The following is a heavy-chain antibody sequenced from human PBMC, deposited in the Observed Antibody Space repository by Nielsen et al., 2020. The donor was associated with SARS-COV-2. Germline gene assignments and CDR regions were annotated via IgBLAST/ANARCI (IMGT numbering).Heavy chain of an antibody. J-gene: IGHJ4*02. D-gene: IGHD3-22*01. CDR3: TYYYDSRGSPSFDY. Sequence: GESLKISCAASGFTFSSYSMSWVRQAPGMGLEWVGRIKSKTDGGTTDYAAPVKGRFTISRDDSKNTLYLQMNSLKTEDTAVYYCTYYYDSRGSPSFDYWGLGTLVTVSS. V-gene: IGHV3-15*01. CDR2: IKSKTDGGTT. CDR1: GFTFSSYS.